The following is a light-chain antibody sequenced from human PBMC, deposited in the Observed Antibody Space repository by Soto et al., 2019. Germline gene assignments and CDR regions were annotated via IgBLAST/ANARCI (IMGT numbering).Light chain of an antibody. J-gene: IGLJ3*02. CDR2: GNS. CDR3: QSYDSSLSVWV. CDR1: SSNIGAGYD. V-gene: IGLV1-40*01. Sequence: QAVVTQPPSVSGAPGQRVTISCTGSSSNIGAGYDVNWYQQLPGTAPKLLIYGNSNRPSGVPDRFSGSKSGTSASLAITGLQAEDEADYYCQSYDSSLSVWVFGGGTKVTVL.